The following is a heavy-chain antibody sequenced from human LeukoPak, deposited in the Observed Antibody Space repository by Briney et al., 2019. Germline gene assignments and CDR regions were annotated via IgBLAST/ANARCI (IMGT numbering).Heavy chain of an antibody. V-gene: IGHV1-46*01. J-gene: IGHJ4*02. D-gene: IGHD3-3*01. Sequence: ASVKVSCKASGYTFTSDYMHWVRQTPGQGLEWIGIINNSGGSTSYAQKFQGRVNMTRDTSTSTVYMELSSLRSEDTAVYYCARAYDFPDYWGQGTLVIVSS. CDR2: INNSGGST. CDR3: ARAYDFPDY. CDR1: GYTFTSDY.